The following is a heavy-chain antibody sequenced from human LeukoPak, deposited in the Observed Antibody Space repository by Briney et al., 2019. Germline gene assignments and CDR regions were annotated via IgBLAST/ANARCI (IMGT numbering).Heavy chain of an antibody. D-gene: IGHD4-11*01. CDR1: GFTFSSYE. Sequence: GGSLRLSCAASGFTFSSYEMNWVRQATGKGLEWVSYISSSGSTIYYADSVKGRFTISRDNAKNSLYLQMNSLRAEDTAVYYCARVQYAFDIWGQGTMVTVSS. CDR2: ISSSGSTI. J-gene: IGHJ3*02. V-gene: IGHV3-48*03. CDR3: ARVQYAFDI.